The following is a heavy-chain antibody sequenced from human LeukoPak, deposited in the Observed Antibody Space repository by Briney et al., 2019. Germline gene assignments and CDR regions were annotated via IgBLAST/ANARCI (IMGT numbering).Heavy chain of an antibody. J-gene: IGHJ6*02. D-gene: IGHD4-11*01. V-gene: IGHV3-23*01. CDR1: GFTFSSFA. CDR3: AKDDYSNYGYYYYGMDV. Sequence: PGGSLRLSCAASGFTFSSFAMSWVRQAPGKGLEWVSAIIGNTNTAHYADSVKGRFTISRDNSKNTLYLQMNSPRAEDTAVYYCAKDDYSNYGYYYYGMDVWGQGTTVTVSS. CDR2: IIGNTNTA.